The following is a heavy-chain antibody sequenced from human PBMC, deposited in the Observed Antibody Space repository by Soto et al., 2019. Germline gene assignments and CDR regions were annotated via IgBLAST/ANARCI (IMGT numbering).Heavy chain of an antibody. D-gene: IGHD3-10*01. CDR3: AIGVRRSNRFDH. J-gene: IGHJ4*02. CDR2: FDLENGET. CDR1: GYTLTELS. Sequence: ASVKVSCKVSGYTLTELSIHWVRQAPGEGLEWMGGFDLENGETIYAQRFQGRVTMTEESSADTPYMELSSLRSEDTAVYYCAIGVRRSNRFDHWGQGTMVTVSS. V-gene: IGHV1-24*01.